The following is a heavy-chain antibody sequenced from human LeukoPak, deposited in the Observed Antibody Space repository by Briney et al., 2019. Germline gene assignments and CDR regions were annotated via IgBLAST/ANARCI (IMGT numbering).Heavy chain of an antibody. CDR2: ISSSSSYI. J-gene: IGHJ4*02. CDR1: GFTFSNYS. CDR3: ARDYYDSSGYYSPDY. D-gene: IGHD3-22*01. V-gene: IGHV3-21*01. Sequence: GGSLRLSCAASGFTFSNYSMNWVRQAPGKGLEWVSSISSSSSYIYYADSVKGRFTISRDNAKNSLYLQMNSLRAEDTAVYYCARDYYDSSGYYSPDYWGQGTLVTVSS.